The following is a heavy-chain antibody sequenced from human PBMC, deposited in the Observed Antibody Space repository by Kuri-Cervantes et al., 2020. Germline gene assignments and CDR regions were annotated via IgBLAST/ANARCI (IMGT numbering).Heavy chain of an antibody. Sequence: PELLSFTCAVSGYTISSGYYWGWIRQPPGKGLEWIGSIYHSGSTYYNPSLKSRVTISVDTSKNQFSLKLSSVTAADTAVYYCAIWSGHCGGDCPRGAFDIWGQGTMVTVSS. V-gene: IGHV4-38-2*01. D-gene: IGHD2-21*02. J-gene: IGHJ3*02. CDR3: AIWSGHCGGDCPRGAFDI. CDR2: IYHSGST. CDR1: GYTISSGYY.